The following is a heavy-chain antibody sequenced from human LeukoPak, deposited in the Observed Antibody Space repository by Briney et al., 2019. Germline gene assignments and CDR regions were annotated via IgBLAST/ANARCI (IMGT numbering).Heavy chain of an antibody. CDR2: IRYDGSNK. J-gene: IGHJ1*01. CDR3: AKERQIAARYFQH. Sequence: GGSLRLSCAASGFTFSSYGMHWVRQAPGKGLEWVAFIRYDGSNKYYADSVKGRFTISRDNSKNTLYLQMNSLRAEDTAVYYCAKERQIAARYFQHWGQGTLVTVSS. D-gene: IGHD6-6*01. CDR1: GFTFSSYG. V-gene: IGHV3-30*02.